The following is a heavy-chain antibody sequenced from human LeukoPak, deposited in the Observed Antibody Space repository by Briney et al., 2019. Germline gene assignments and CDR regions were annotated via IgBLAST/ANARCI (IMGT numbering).Heavy chain of an antibody. Sequence: PSETLSLTCAVYGGSFSGYYWSWIRQPPGKGLEWIGEINHSGSTNYNPSLKSRVTISVDTSKNQFSLELSSVTAADTAVYYCARGGSTYYYGSGSFDYWGQGTLVTVSS. J-gene: IGHJ4*02. CDR1: GGSFSGYY. CDR2: INHSGST. CDR3: ARGGSTYYYGSGSFDY. D-gene: IGHD3-10*01. V-gene: IGHV4-34*01.